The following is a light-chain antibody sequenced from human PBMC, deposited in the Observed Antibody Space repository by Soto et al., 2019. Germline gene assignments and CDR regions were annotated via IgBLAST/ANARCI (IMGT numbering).Light chain of an antibody. CDR1: SSDVGGSNY. V-gene: IGLV2-14*03. J-gene: IGLJ1*01. Sequence: QSALTQPASVSGSPGQSITISCTGTSSDVGGSNYVSWYQQHPGKAPKLIIFDVSHRPSGFSNRFSGSKSGNTASLTISGLQAEDEADYYCSSYTSSGTSVFGTGTKLTVL. CDR3: SSYTSSGTSV. CDR2: DVS.